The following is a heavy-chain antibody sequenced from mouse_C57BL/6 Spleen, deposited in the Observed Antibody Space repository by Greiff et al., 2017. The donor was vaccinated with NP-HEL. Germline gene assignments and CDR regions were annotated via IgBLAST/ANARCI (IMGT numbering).Heavy chain of an antibody. J-gene: IGHJ2*01. V-gene: IGHV5-4*01. CDR3: ARERITTVVAYYFDY. Sequence: EVNLVESGGGLVKPGGSLKLSCAASGFTFSSYAMSWVRQTPEKRLEWVATISDGGSYTYYPDNVKGRFTISRDNAKNNLYLQMSHLKSEDTAMYYCARERITTVVAYYFDYWGQGTTLTVSS. D-gene: IGHD1-1*01. CDR2: ISDGGSYT. CDR1: GFTFSSYA.